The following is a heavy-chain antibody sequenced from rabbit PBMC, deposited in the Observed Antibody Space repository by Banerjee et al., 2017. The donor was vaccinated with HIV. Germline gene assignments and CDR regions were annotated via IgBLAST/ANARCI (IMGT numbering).Heavy chain of an antibody. Sequence: QSLEESRGDLVKPGASLTLTCTASGFSFSSYYMCWVRQAPGKGLEWIACINTGSGSTDCASWAKGRFTISKTSSTTVTLQMTSLTAADTATYFCARDRYAGYGDVYLYHGMDLWGPGTSSPS. V-gene: IGHV1S40*01. CDR3: ARDRYAGYGDVYLYHGMDL. CDR2: INTGSGST. J-gene: IGHJ6*01. CDR1: GFSFSSYY. D-gene: IGHD6-1*01.